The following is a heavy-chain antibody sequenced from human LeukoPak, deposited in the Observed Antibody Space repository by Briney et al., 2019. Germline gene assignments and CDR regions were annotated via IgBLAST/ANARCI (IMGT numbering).Heavy chain of an antibody. CDR2: INPNSGGT. Sequence: ASVTVSCKASGYTFTGYYMHWVRQAPGQGLEWMGWINPNSGGTNYAQKFQGRVTMTRDTSISTAYMELSRLRSDDTAVYYCARDQDLYCSSTSCYSYYYYYGMDVWGQGTTVTVS. D-gene: IGHD2-2*01. CDR3: ARDQDLYCSSTSCYSYYYYYGMDV. V-gene: IGHV1-2*02. CDR1: GYTFTGYY. J-gene: IGHJ6*02.